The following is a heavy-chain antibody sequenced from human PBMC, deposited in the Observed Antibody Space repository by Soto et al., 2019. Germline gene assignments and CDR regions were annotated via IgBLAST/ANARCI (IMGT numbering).Heavy chain of an antibody. D-gene: IGHD2-15*01. CDR1: GGSISSYY. Sequence: PSETLSLTCTVSGGSISSYYWSWIRQPPGKGLEWIGYIYYSGSTNYNPSLKSRVTISVDTSKNQFSLKLSSVTAADTAVYYCARGYCSGGSCYFFDYWGQGTLVTVSS. CDR2: IYYSGST. CDR3: ARGYCSGGSCYFFDY. V-gene: IGHV4-59*08. J-gene: IGHJ4*02.